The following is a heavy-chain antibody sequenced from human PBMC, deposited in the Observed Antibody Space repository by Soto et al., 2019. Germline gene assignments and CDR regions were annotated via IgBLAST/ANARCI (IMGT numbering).Heavy chain of an antibody. CDR1: GFTFSSYA. CDR3: AKDGGYSHGLDYYYGMDV. D-gene: IGHD5-18*01. J-gene: IGHJ6*02. V-gene: IGHV3-23*01. Sequence: GGSLRLSCAASGFTFSSYAMSWVRQAPGKGLEWVSSIVAGGSPYYADFVKGRFTISRDNSKDTLFLQMDSLRPEDTAIYYCAKDGGYSHGLDYYYGMDVWGQGTTVTVSS. CDR2: IVAGGSP.